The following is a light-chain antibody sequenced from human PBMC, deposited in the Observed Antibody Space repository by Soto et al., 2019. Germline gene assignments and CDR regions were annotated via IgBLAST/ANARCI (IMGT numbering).Light chain of an antibody. V-gene: IGKV3-20*01. CDR3: QQYDGAPLT. J-gene: IGKJ3*01. CDR1: QSVSNNY. CDR2: AAS. Sequence: EIVSTQSPGTLSLSPGERATLSCRASQSVSNNYLAWYQQKPGQAPRLLIYAASTRDTGIPDRFNGSGSGTDFALPINRLEPEDFAVYYCQQYDGAPLTFGPGTKVDIK.